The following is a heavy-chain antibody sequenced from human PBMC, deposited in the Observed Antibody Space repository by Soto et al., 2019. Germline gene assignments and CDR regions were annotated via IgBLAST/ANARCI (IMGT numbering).Heavy chain of an antibody. D-gene: IGHD1-26*01. V-gene: IGHV3-30*18. CDR2: ISYDGSNK. CDR3: AKDVVVGATPGLGDYYYYYGMDV. Sequence: QVQLVESGGGVVQPGRSLRLSCAASGFTFSSYGMHWVRQAPGKGLEWVAVISYDGSNKYYADSVKCRFTISRDNSKNTLYLQMNSLRAEDTAVYYCAKDVVVGATPGLGDYYYYYGMDVWGQGTTVTVSS. J-gene: IGHJ6*02. CDR1: GFTFSSYG.